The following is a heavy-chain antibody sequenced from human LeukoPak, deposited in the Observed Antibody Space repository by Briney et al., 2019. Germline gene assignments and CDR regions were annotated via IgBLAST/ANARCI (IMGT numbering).Heavy chain of an antibody. CDR2: ISYDGSNK. CDR3: ARGGDIVVVVAAARPMDV. D-gene: IGHD2-15*01. Sequence: GGSLRLSCAASGFTFSSYAMHWVRQAPGKGLEWVAVISYDGSNKYYADSVKGRFTISRDNSKNTLYLQMNSLRAEDTAVYYCARGGDIVVVVAAARPMDVWGQGTTVTVSS. V-gene: IGHV3-30*04. CDR1: GFTFSSYA. J-gene: IGHJ6*02.